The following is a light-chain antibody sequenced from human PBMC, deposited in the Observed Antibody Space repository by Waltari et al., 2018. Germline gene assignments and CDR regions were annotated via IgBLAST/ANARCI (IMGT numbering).Light chain of an antibody. CDR1: QSISNF. J-gene: IGKJ1*01. CDR2: AAS. CDR3: QQSYTFPRT. Sequence: DIQMTQSPSSLSASVGDRVTITCRASQSISNFSNWYQQKPGQAPKLLIYAASNLESAVPSRFSGSGSGTDFTLTITTLQPEDFATYYCQQSYTFPRTFGQGTKVEI. V-gene: IGKV1-39*01.